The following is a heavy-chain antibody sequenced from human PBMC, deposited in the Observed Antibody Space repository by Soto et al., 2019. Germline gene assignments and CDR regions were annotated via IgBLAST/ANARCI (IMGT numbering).Heavy chain of an antibody. J-gene: IGHJ4*02. Sequence: QVQLVHSGAEVKNPGASVKVSCKASGGTFSTNPISWVRQAPGQGLEWMGGTGSGTGPGNHAQKCQVRLTIPVDKSTRTVYMELSILSSEDTAVYYCSRRDSGGFYRYFDSWGQGTLVTVSS. CDR2: TGSGTGPG. V-gene: IGHV1-69*06. D-gene: IGHD2-15*01. CDR1: GGTFSTNP. CDR3: SRRDSGGFYRYFDS.